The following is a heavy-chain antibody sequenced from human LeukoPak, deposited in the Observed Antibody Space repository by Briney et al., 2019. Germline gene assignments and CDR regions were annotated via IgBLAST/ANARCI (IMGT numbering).Heavy chain of an antibody. CDR3: ARESGDILVVPYY. CDR2: MSLISGNT. J-gene: IGHJ4*02. CDR1: GYTFTSYD. Sequence: ASVKVSCKASGYTFTSYDINWVRQAAGQGLEWMGWMSLISGNTGYAQKFQGRLTMARNTAINTAYLELSGLRSEDTAVYYCARESGDILVVPYYWGQGTLVTVSS. V-gene: IGHV1-8*01. D-gene: IGHD2-2*01.